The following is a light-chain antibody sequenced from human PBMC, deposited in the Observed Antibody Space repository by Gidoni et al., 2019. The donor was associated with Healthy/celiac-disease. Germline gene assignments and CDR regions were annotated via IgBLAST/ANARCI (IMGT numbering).Light chain of an antibody. Sequence: DIQMTQSPSSLSASVGDRVTITCRASQSISSYLHWYQQKPGKARKLLVYAASSLQSGVPSRFSGSGSGTGFTLTISSLQPEDFATYYCQQSYSTPWTFGQGTRVEIK. CDR1: QSISSY. V-gene: IGKV1-39*01. CDR2: AAS. J-gene: IGKJ1*01. CDR3: QQSYSTPWT.